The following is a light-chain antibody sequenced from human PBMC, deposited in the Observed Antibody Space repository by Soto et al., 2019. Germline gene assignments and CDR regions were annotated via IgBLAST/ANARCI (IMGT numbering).Light chain of an antibody. CDR2: GAS. Sequence: ESVLTQSPGTLSLSPGERATLSCRASQSVSSNSLAWYQQKPGQAPRLLIYGASSRATGTPDRFSGSGCGTDFDLTISRLEPEDYAVYYCQQFGGSPPSWTFGQGTKVEI. V-gene: IGKV3-20*01. CDR3: QQFGGSPPSWT. CDR1: QSVSSNS. J-gene: IGKJ1*01.